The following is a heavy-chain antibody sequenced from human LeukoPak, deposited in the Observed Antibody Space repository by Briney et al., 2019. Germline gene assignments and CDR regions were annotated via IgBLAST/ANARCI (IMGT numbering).Heavy chain of an antibody. D-gene: IGHD6-13*01. CDR2: INPNSGGT. J-gene: IGHJ4*02. CDR1: GYTFTGYY. CDR3: ARLAAADPFDY. Sequence: ASVKVSCKASGYTFTGYYMRWVRQAPGQVLEWMGWINPNSGGTNYAQKFQGRVTMTRDTSISTAYMELSRLRSDDTAVYYCARLAAADPFDYWGQGTLVTVSS. V-gene: IGHV1-2*02.